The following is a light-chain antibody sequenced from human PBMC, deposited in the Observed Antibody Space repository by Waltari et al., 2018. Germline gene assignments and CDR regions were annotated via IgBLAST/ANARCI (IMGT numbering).Light chain of an antibody. Sequence: SSELNQDPAVSVALGQTVKITCQGDRLRKFFASWYQQRPGQAPILVLYGPDYRPSGIPGRFSGSTSGGTASLTITGAQAEDEAVYYCHSRDSTSTRVFGGGTRLTV. CDR2: GPD. CDR3: HSRDSTSTRV. J-gene: IGLJ3*02. CDR1: RLRKFF. V-gene: IGLV3-19*01.